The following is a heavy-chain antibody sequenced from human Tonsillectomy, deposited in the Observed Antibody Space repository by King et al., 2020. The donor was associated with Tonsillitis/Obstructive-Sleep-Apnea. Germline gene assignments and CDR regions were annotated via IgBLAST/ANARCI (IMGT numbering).Heavy chain of an antibody. CDR1: GGPFRGYY. V-gene: IGHV4-34*01. J-gene: IGHJ6*03. CDR2: LNHSGYT. CDR3: GTNNGDFYYYMDV. Sequence: QVQLQQWGAGLLKPSETLSLTCALYGGPFRGYYWSWIRQPPGKGLEWIGELNHSGYTVYNPSLKCRVTISVDTSKNQFCLKLTSVTAADTAVYFCGTNNGDFYYYMDVWGKGTTVTVSS. D-gene: IGHD2-8*01.